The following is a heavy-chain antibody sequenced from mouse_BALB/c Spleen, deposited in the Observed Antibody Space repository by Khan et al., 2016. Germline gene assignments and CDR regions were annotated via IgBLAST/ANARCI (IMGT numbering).Heavy chain of an antibody. CDR1: GYSITSDYA. J-gene: IGHJ4*01. D-gene: IGHD1-2*01. Sequence: EVQLQESGPGLVKPSQSLSLTCTVTGYSITSDYAWNWIRQFPGNKLEWMGYISYSGSTRYYPSLKSRISFTRDTSKNQFFLQLNSVTTEDTATXSCARIPTAYYTMDYWGQGTSVTVSS. CDR3: ARIPTAYYTMDY. V-gene: IGHV3-2*02. CDR2: ISYSGST.